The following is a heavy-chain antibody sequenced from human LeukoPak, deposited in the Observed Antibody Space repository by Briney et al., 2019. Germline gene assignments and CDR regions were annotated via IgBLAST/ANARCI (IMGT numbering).Heavy chain of an antibody. V-gene: IGHV3-30*04. D-gene: IGHD5-24*01. CDR2: ISYDGSNK. J-gene: IGHJ6*02. CDR3: ARGIRVEMATVYYYYYGMDV. CDR1: GFTFSSYA. Sequence: GRSLRLSCAASGFTFSSYAMHWVRQAPCKGREWVAVISYDGSNKYYADSVKGRFTISRDNSKNTLYLQMNSLRAEDTAVYYCARGIRVEMATVYYYYYGMDVWGQGTTVTVSS.